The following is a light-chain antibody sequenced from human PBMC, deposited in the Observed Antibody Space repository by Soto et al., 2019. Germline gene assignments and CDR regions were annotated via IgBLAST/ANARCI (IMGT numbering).Light chain of an antibody. CDR1: QSVRSNY. V-gene: IGKV3-20*01. Sequence: EIVLTQSPGTLSLSPGERATLSCRVSQSVRSNYLAWYQQKPGQAPRLLIYNSSTRATGIPDRFSGSGSGTDFTLTISRLEPEDFALYYCQQYRDIPQTFGQGTQVEIK. CDR2: NSS. J-gene: IGKJ1*01. CDR3: QQYRDIPQT.